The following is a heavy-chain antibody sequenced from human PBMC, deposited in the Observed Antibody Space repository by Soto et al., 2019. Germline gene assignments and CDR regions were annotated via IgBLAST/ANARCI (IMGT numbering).Heavy chain of an antibody. CDR2: IYYSGST. CDR1: GGSISSGGYY. V-gene: IGHV4-31*03. D-gene: IGHD3-10*01. Sequence: PSETLSLTCTVSGGSISSGGYYWSWIRQHPGKGLEWIGYIYYSGSTYYNPSLKSRVTISVDTSKNQFSLKLSSVTAAYTAVYYCAREVTVLLHSGVKNWYVPWGPGSLVTV. J-gene: IGHJ5*02. CDR3: AREVTVLLHSGVKNWYVP.